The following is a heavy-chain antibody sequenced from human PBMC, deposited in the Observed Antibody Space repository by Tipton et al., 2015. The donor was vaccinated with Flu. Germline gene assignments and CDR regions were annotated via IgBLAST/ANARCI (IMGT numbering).Heavy chain of an antibody. Sequence: QLVQSGAEVKKPGSSVKVSCKASGGTFSSYAISWVRQAPGQGLEWMGGIIPIFGTANYAQKFQGRVTITADESTSTAYMELSSLRSEDTAVYYCARAPTTGKDPGSYYYYYMDVWGKGTTVTVSS. CDR2: IIPIFGTA. CDR3: ARAPTTGKDPGSYYYYYMDV. D-gene: IGHD3-10*01. V-gene: IGHV1-69*01. J-gene: IGHJ6*03. CDR1: GGTFSSYA.